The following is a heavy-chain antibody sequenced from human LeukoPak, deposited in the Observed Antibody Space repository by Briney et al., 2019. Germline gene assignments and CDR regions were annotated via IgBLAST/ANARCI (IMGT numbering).Heavy chain of an antibody. V-gene: IGHV4-59*01. Sequence: TSQTLSLTCTVSGGSISSYYWSWIRQPPGKGLEWIGYIYYSGSTNYNPSLKSRVTISVDTSKNQFSLKLSSVTAADTAVYYCAHGAAADYFDYWGQGTLVTVSS. CDR1: GGSISSYY. CDR3: AHGAAADYFDY. J-gene: IGHJ4*02. CDR2: IYYSGST. D-gene: IGHD6-13*01.